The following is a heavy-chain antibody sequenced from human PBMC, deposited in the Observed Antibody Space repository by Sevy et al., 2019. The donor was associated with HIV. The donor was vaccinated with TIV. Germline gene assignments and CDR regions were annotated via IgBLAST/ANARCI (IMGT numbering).Heavy chain of an antibody. Sequence: GESLKISCAASGFTFSSYAMSWVRQAPGKGLEWVSAISGSGGSTYYADSVKGRFTISRDNSKNTRYLQMNSLRAEETAVYYCAKVRRSITMIVVVNGMDVWGQGTTVTVSS. CDR3: AKVRRSITMIVVVNGMDV. CDR1: GFTFSSYA. D-gene: IGHD3-22*01. V-gene: IGHV3-23*01. J-gene: IGHJ6*02. CDR2: ISGSGGST.